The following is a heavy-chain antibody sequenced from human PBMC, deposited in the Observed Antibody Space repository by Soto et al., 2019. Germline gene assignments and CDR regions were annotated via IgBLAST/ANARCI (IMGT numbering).Heavy chain of an antibody. D-gene: IGHD3-16*02. J-gene: IGHJ5*02. Sequence: QVQLVESGGGVVPPGRSMRLSCAASGFTFSNYGMHWVRQAPGKGLEWVAVIAHDGSITSYADSVKGRFTVSRDNAKNTVFLQMNSLRSEDTDLYYCAKGGADEYVWENIRYRGGVGPWGQGTPVSVSS. V-gene: IGHV3-30*18. CDR2: IAHDGSIT. CDR1: GFTFSNYG. CDR3: AKGGADEYVWENIRYRGGVGP.